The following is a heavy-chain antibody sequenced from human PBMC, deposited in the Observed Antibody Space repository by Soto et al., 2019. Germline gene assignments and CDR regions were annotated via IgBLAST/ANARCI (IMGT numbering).Heavy chain of an antibody. D-gene: IGHD3-10*01. CDR1: GYTFTNYG. Sequence: ASVKVSCKASGYTFTNYGISWVRQAPGQGLEWMGWISAYNGNTNYAQKLQGRVTMTTDTSTSTAYMELRSLRSDDTAVYYCASGGPDYGAGSLDYWGQGTLVNVSS. V-gene: IGHV1-18*01. CDR2: ISAYNGNT. CDR3: ASGGPDYGAGSLDY. J-gene: IGHJ4*02.